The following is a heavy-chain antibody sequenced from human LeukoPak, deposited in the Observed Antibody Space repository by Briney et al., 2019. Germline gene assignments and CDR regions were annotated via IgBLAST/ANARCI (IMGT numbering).Heavy chain of an antibody. CDR3: ARATNGVVAASPKNAFDI. CDR1: GFTFSSYE. J-gene: IGHJ3*02. CDR2: ISSSGSTI. D-gene: IGHD2-15*01. V-gene: IGHV3-48*03. Sequence: PGGSLRLSCAASGFTFSSYEMNWVRQAPGKGLEWVSYISSSGSTIYYADSVKGRFTISRDNAKNSLYLQMNSLRAEDTAVYYCARATNGVVAASPKNAFDIWGQGTMVTVSS.